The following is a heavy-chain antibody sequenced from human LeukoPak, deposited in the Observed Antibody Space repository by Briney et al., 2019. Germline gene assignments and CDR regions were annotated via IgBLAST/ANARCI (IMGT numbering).Heavy chain of an antibody. D-gene: IGHD4-17*01. Sequence: GGSLRLSCAASGFTFSSYSMNWVRQAPGKGLEWVSSISSSSSYIYYADSVKGRFTISRDNAKNSLYLQMSSLRAEDTAVYYCARDLDYGDPSDYWGQGTLVTVSS. J-gene: IGHJ4*02. V-gene: IGHV3-21*01. CDR2: ISSSSSYI. CDR3: ARDLDYGDPSDY. CDR1: GFTFSSYS.